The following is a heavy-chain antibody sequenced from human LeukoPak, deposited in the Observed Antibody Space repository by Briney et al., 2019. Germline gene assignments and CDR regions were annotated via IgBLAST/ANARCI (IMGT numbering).Heavy chain of an antibody. CDR3: ARVGGYCSSTSCYPTNQDYYYYGMDV. D-gene: IGHD2-2*01. J-gene: IGHJ6*02. V-gene: IGHV1-18*01. Sequence: ASVKVSCKASGYTFTSYGISWVRQAPGQGLEWMGWISAYNGNTNYAQKLQGRVTMTTDTSTSTAYMELRSLRSDDTAVYYCARVGGYCSSTSCYPTNQDYYYYGMDVWGQGTTVTVSS. CDR2: ISAYNGNT. CDR1: GYTFTSYG.